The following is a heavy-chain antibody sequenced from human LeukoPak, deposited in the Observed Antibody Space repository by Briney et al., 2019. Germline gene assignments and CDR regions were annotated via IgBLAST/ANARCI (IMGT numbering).Heavy chain of an antibody. V-gene: IGHV3-23*01. D-gene: IGHD3-10*01. CDR1: GFTFSNYA. CDR2: ISGSGGST. J-gene: IGHJ4*02. CDR3: AKSPNYYGSGGNLDY. Sequence: PGGSLRLSCAASGFTFSNYAMSWVRQAPGKGLEWVSAISGSGGSTYYADSVKGRFTISRDSSKNTLFLQMNSLRADDTAVYYCAKSPNYYGSGGNLDYWGQGTLVTVSS.